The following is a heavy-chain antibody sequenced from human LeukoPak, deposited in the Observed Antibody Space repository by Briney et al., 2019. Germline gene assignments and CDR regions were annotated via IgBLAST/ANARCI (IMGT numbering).Heavy chain of an antibody. Sequence: SETLSLTCTVSGGSISSGSYYWSWIRQPAGKGLEWIGRIYTSGSTNYNPSLKSRVTISVDTSKNQFSLKLSYVTAADTAVYYCTIGGASGSLAHWGPGTLVTVSS. CDR1: GGSISSGSYY. CDR2: IYTSGST. V-gene: IGHV4-61*02. CDR3: TIGGASGSLAH. D-gene: IGHD6-13*01. J-gene: IGHJ4*02.